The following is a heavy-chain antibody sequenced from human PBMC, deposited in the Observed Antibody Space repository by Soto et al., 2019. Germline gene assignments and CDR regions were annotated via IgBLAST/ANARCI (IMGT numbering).Heavy chain of an antibody. Sequence: SVKVSCKASGGTFSSYAISWVRQAPGQGLEWMGGIIPIFGTANYAQKFQGRVTITADKSTGTAYMELSSLRSEDTAVYYCAGTYYYDSSGYYHYWGQGTLVTVSS. V-gene: IGHV1-69*06. D-gene: IGHD3-22*01. CDR2: IIPIFGTA. CDR3: AGTYYYDSSGYYHY. J-gene: IGHJ4*02. CDR1: GGTFSSYA.